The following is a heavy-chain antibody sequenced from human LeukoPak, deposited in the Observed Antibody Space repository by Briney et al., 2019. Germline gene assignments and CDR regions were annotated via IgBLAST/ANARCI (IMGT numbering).Heavy chain of an antibody. D-gene: IGHD3-22*01. J-gene: IGHJ4*02. CDR1: GFTFGDYA. CDR3: TRDSPEPPYDSSGYYYPAFFDY. CDR2: IRSKAYGGTT. Sequence: GGSLRLSCTASGFTFGDYAMSWVRQAPGKGLEWVGFIRSKAYGGTTEYAASVKGRFTISRDDSKSIAYLQMNSLKTEDTAVYYCTRDSPEPPYDSSGYYYPAFFDYWGQGTLVTVSS. V-gene: IGHV3-49*04.